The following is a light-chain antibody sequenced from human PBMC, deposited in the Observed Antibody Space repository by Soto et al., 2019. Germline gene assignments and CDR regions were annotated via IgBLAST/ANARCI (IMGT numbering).Light chain of an antibody. CDR2: KIS. CDR1: QTLVYSDGDTY. CDR3: MPGSHWTLT. J-gene: IGKJ4*01. Sequence: VLLTQSPLSLPVTLGQPASISCRSSQTLVYSDGDTYLNWFQHRPGQSPRRLIYKISNRDSVVPDGFSGSESGTDFKLEISSVEADAVGLYYCMPGSHWTLTFGGGTKVEI. V-gene: IGKV2-30*01.